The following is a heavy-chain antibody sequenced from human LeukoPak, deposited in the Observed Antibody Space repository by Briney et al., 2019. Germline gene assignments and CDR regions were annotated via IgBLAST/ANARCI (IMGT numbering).Heavy chain of an antibody. Sequence: SETLSLTCAVYAGSFSGYYWSRIRQPPGKGLEWIGDINHSGSTNYNPSLKSRVTISVDTSKNQFSLKLSSVTAADTAVYYCAREGCCSTSCYYFDYWGPGTLVTVSS. CDR2: INHSGST. CDR3: AREGCCSTSCYYFDY. D-gene: IGHD2-2*01. J-gene: IGHJ4*02. V-gene: IGHV4-34*01. CDR1: AGSFSGYY.